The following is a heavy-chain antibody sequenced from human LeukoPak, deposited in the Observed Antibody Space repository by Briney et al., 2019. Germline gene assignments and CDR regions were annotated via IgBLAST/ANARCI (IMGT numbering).Heavy chain of an antibody. J-gene: IGHJ4*02. CDR3: ARGGIVVVTAPLDY. CDR1: GFFFSSFG. CDR2: ISYDGSNK. Sequence: GGSLRLSCAASGFFFSSFGMHWVRQAPGKGLEWVAVISYDGSNKYYADSVKGRFTISRDNSKNTLYLQMNSLRAEDTAVYYCARGGIVVVTAPLDYWGQGTLVTVSS. D-gene: IGHD2-21*02. V-gene: IGHV3-30*03.